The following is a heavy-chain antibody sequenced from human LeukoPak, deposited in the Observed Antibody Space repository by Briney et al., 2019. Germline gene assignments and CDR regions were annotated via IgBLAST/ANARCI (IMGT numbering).Heavy chain of an antibody. J-gene: IGHJ5*02. CDR2: TYYRSTWYN. V-gene: IGHV6-1*01. CDR1: GDSVSINSVT. Sequence: SQTLSLTCAISGDSVSINSVTWNWIRQSPSRGLEWLGRTYYRSTWYNDYALSVRGRITVNPDTSKNQFSLHLNSVTPEDTAVYYCARRLTQYDCFDPWGQGILVTVSS. D-gene: IGHD2-2*01. CDR3: ARRLTQYDCFDP.